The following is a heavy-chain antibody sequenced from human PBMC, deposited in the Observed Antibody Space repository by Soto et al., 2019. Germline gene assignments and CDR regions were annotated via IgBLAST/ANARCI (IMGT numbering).Heavy chain of an antibody. Sequence: GESLKISCKSSGYSFTSYWIGWVRQLPGKGLEWRGIIYPGDSDTRYSPSFQGQVTNSADKSISTAYLQWSSLKASDTAMYYCACPTGSIAARRGGYDGMDVWGQGTTVTVSS. CDR2: IYPGDSDT. D-gene: IGHD6-6*01. J-gene: IGHJ6*02. V-gene: IGHV5-51*01. CDR3: ACPTGSIAARRGGYDGMDV. CDR1: GYSFTSYW.